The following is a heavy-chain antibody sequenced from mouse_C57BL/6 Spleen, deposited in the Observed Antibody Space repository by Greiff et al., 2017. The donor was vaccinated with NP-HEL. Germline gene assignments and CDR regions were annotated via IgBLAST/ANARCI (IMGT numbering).Heavy chain of an antibody. CDR2: ISSGGSYT. CDR3: ARHSSLDY. Sequence: VQRVESLKLSCAASGFTFSSCGMSWVRQTPDKRLEWVATISSGGSYTYYPDSVKGRFTISRDNAKNTLYLQMSSLKSEDTAMYYCARHSSLDYWGQGTSVTFSS. J-gene: IGHJ4*01. CDR1: GFTFSSCG. V-gene: IGHV5-6*01.